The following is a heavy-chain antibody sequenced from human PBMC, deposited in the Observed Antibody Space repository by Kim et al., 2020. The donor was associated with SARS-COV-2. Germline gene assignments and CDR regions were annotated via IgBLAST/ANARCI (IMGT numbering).Heavy chain of an antibody. CDR2: T. V-gene: IGHV3-66*01. CDR3: ARDQEGYGMDV. J-gene: IGHJ6*02. Sequence: TYYEDSVKGRFTISRDNSKNTLYLQMNSLRAEDTAVYYCARDQEGYGMDVWGQGTTVTVSS.